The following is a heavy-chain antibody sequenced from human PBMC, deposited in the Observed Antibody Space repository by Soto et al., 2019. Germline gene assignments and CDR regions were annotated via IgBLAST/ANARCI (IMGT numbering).Heavy chain of an antibody. CDR3: ARCIAIVGGAEALDV. V-gene: IGHV1-18*01. CDR1: GYTFINYG. D-gene: IGHD1-26*01. J-gene: IGHJ3*01. Sequence: QVQLVQSGAEVKKPGASVRVSCKTSGYTFINYGITWVRQAPGQGLEWMGWLSAYNGDTSSSEKLQDRFTMTTDTSTNTVYMDLRSLTYDDTAVYYCARCIAIVGGAEALDVRGQGTMVIVSS. CDR2: LSAYNGDT.